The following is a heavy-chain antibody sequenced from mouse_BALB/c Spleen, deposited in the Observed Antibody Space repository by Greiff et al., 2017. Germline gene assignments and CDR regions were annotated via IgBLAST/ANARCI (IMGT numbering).Heavy chain of an antibody. Sequence: EVKLMESGGGLVQPGGSLKLSCAASGFTFSSYGMSLVRQTPDKRLELVATINSNGGSTYYPDSVKGRFTISRDNAKNTLYLQMSSLKSEDTAMYYCARDPLYYYAMDYWGQGTSVTVSS. D-gene: IGHD6-5*01. V-gene: IGHV5-6-3*01. J-gene: IGHJ4*01. CDR1: GFTFSSYG. CDR3: ARDPLYYYAMDY. CDR2: INSNGGST.